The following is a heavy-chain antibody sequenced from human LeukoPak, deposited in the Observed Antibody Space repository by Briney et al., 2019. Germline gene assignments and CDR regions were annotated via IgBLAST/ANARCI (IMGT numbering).Heavy chain of an antibody. CDR2: ISGSGGST. J-gene: IGHJ4*02. CDR3: ARNSAMYNNSPPDY. Sequence: GGSLRLSCAASGFTFSSYAMSWVRQAPGKGLEWVSAISGSGGSTYYADSVKGRFTISRDNSKNTLYLQMNSLRADDTAVYYCARNSAMYNNSPPDYWGQGTLVTVSS. V-gene: IGHV3-23*01. D-gene: IGHD6-13*01. CDR1: GFTFSSYA.